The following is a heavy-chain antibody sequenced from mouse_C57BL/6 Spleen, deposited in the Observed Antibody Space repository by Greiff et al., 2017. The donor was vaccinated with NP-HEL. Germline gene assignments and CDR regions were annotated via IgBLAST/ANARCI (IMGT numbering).Heavy chain of an antibody. CDR2: ISDGGSYT. V-gene: IGHV5-4*03. CDR3: ARSPLFITTVDYFDY. CDR1: GFTFRSYA. Sequence: EVKVVESGGGLVKPGGSLKLSCAASGFTFRSYAMSWVRQTPEKRLEWVATISDGGSYTYYPDNVKGRFTISRDNAKNNLYLQMSHLKSEDTAMYYCARSPLFITTVDYFDYGGQGTTLTVSS. D-gene: IGHD1-1*01. J-gene: IGHJ2*01.